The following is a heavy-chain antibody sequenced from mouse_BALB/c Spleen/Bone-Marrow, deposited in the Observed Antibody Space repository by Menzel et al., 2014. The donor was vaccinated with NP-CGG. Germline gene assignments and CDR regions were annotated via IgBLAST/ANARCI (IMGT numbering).Heavy chain of an antibody. Sequence: VQLKESGAELVKPGASVKLFCTASGFNIKDTYMHWVKQRPEQGLGWIGRIDPANGNTKYDPKFQGKATITADTSSNTAYLQLGSLTSEDTAVYYCARWEYYAMDYWGQGTSVTVSS. CDR2: IDPANGNT. V-gene: IGHV14-3*02. CDR1: GFNIKDTY. CDR3: ARWEYYAMDY. J-gene: IGHJ4*01. D-gene: IGHD4-1*01.